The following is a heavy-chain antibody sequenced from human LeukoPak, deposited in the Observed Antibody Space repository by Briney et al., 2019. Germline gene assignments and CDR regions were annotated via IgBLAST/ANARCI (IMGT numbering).Heavy chain of an antibody. CDR2: INAGNGNT. CDR1: GYTFTSYA. Sequence: ASVKVSCKASGYTFTSYAMHWVRQAPGQRLEWMGWINAGNGNTKYSQKFQGRVTITRDTSASTAYMELSSLRSEDTAVYYCARGLRELWFGELGVEDALDIWGQGTMVTVSS. D-gene: IGHD3-10*01. J-gene: IGHJ3*02. CDR3: ARGLRELWFGELGVEDALDI. V-gene: IGHV1-3*01.